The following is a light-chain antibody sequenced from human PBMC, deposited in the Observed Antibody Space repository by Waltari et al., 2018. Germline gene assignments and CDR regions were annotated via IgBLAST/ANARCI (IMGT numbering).Light chain of an antibody. V-gene: IGKV3-11*01. CDR3: QQRSNWR. J-gene: IGKJ2*03. CDR1: QSVSSY. CDR2: DSS. Sequence: EIVLTQSPATLSLSPGERATLSCRASQSVSSYLAWYQQKPGQAPRLLFYDSSNRATGIPARFSGSGSGTDFTLTISSLEPEDFAVYYCQQRSNWRFGQGTKLEIK.